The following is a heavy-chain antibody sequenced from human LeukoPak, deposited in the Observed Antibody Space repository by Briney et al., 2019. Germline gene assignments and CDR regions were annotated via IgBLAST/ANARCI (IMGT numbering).Heavy chain of an antibody. CDR1: GFTFGHYG. D-gene: IGHD3-16*01. V-gene: IGHV3-23*01. Sequence: GGSLRLPCAASGFTFGHYGMNWVRQAPGKGLEWVSGISGGGGSTYNADSVKGRFTISRDISKNTLYLQMNNLRAEDTAVYYCAKAGGNWVSHFDSWGQGTLVTVSS. CDR3: AKAGGNWVSHFDS. J-gene: IGHJ4*02. CDR2: ISGGGGST.